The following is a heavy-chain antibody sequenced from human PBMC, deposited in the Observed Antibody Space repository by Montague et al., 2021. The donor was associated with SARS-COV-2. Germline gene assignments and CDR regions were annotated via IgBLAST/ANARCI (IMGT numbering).Heavy chain of an antibody. CDR3: AREPYYYDSSGYPYYYYYGMDV. CDR1: GGSISSYY. CDR2: IYYSGST. Sequence: SETLSLTCTVSGGSISSYYWSWIRQPPGKGLEWTGYIYYSGSTNYSPSLKSRVTISVDTSKNQFSLKLSSVTAADTAVYYCAREPYYYDSSGYPYYYYYGMDVWGQGTTVTVSS. V-gene: IGHV4-59*12. J-gene: IGHJ6*02. D-gene: IGHD3-22*01.